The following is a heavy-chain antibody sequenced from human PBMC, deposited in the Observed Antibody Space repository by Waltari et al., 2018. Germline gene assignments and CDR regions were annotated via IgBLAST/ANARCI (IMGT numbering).Heavy chain of an antibody. CDR3: GGFWSGYFSY. CDR1: RGSISSGSSS. V-gene: IGHV4-61*09. D-gene: IGHD3-3*01. J-gene: IGHJ4*02. Sequence: QVQLQESGPGLVKPSQTLSLTCTVSRGSISSGSSSCSWIRQPAGKGLGWIWYIYTSGSTNYNPSLKSRVTISVDTSKNQFSLKLSSVTAADTAVYYCGGFWSGYFSYWGQGTLVTVSS. CDR2: IYTSGST.